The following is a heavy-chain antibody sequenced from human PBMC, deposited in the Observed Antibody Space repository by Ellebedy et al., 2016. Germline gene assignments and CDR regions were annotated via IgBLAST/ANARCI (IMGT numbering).Heavy chain of an antibody. D-gene: IGHD6-13*01. Sequence: SVKVSCXASGGTFSSYAISWVRQAPGQGLEWMGGIIPIFGTANYAQKFQGRVTITADESTSTAYMELSSLRSEDTAVYYCARDPIAAAGTGEDYWGQGTLVTVSS. CDR1: GGTFSSYA. J-gene: IGHJ4*02. CDR3: ARDPIAAAGTGEDY. V-gene: IGHV1-69*13. CDR2: IIPIFGTA.